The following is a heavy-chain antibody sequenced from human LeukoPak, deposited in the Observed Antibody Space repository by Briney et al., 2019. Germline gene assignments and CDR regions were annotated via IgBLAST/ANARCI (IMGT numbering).Heavy chain of an antibody. V-gene: IGHV3-43*02. J-gene: IGHJ3*02. CDR3: VKDIDTVGTNAFDI. CDR1: GFTFDNYP. Sequence: PGVSLRLSCAASGFTFDNYPLHWVRQAPGKGLEWVSVISGDGDKTYYADSVRGRFIISRDNTKNSLFLQMDSLTTEDTAFYYCVKDIDTVGTNAFDIWGQGTMVTVSS. D-gene: IGHD2-8*02. CDR2: ISGDGDKT.